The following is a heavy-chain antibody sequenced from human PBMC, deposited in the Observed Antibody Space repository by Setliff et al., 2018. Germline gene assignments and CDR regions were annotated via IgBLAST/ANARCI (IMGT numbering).Heavy chain of an antibody. CDR1: GFIFSTYW. J-gene: IGHJ6*03. CDR2: IKQDGSDK. CDR3: ARDRIREYYYYYMDV. V-gene: IGHV3-7*01. Sequence: GGSLRLSCAASGFIFSTYWMSWVRQAPGKGLEWVANIKQDGSDKYYVDSVKGRFTISRDNAKNSLYLQMNSLRAEDTAVYYCARDRIREYYYYYMDVWGKGTTVTVSS.